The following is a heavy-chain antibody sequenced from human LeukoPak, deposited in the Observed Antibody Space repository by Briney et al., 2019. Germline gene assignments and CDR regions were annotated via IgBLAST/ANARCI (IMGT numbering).Heavy chain of an antibody. V-gene: IGHV4-31*03. D-gene: IGHD3-16*01. J-gene: IGHJ6*02. CDR1: GGSISSGGYY. CDR3: ARIKDLMGYYYGMDV. Sequence: SQTLSLTCTVSGGSISSGGYYWSWIRQHPGKGLEWIGYIYYSGSTYYNPSLKSRVTISVDTSKNQFSLKLSSVTAADTAVYYCARIKDLMGYYYGMDVWGQGTTVTVSS. CDR2: IYYSGST.